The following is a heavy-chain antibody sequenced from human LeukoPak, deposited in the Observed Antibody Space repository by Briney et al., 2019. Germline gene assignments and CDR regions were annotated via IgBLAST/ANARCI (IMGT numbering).Heavy chain of an antibody. CDR3: ARDSYSGSYYYYYMDV. D-gene: IGHD1-26*01. V-gene: IGHV4-4*07. CDR2: IYTSGST. J-gene: IGHJ6*03. Sequence: KPSETLSLTCTISGGSISSYYWSWIRQPAGKGLEWIGRIYTSGSTDYNPSLKSRVTMSVDTSKNQFSLKLSSVTAADTAVYYCARDSYSGSYYYYYMDVWGKGTTVTVSS. CDR1: GGSISSYY.